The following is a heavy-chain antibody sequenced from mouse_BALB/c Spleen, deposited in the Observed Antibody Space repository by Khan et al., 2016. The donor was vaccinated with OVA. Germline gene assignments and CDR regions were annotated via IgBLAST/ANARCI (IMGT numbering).Heavy chain of an antibody. J-gene: IGHJ3*01. Sequence: QVQLKQSGAELARPGASVKLSCTASGYTFTDYYINWVKQRTGQGLEWIGEISPGSGATYYNERFMGKATLTADQSSSTPYMQLSSRTSEAAAVYFCARRNYFGYTFAYWGQGTLVTVSA. V-gene: IGHV1-77*01. CDR3: ARRNYFGYTFAY. CDR2: ISPGSGAT. CDR1: GYTFTDYY. D-gene: IGHD1-2*01.